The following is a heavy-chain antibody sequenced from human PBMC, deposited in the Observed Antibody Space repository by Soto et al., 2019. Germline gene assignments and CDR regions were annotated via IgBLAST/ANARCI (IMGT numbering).Heavy chain of an antibody. CDR2: ISGSGGST. Sequence: EVQLLESGGGLVQPGGSLRLSCAASGFTFSSYAMSWVRQAPGKGLEWVSAISGSGGSTYYADSVKGRFTISRDNSKNTLYLQMNSLRAEDTAVYYCARAPPGEGDPLDYYYGMDVWGQGTTVTVSS. J-gene: IGHJ6*02. CDR3: ARAPPGEGDPLDYYYGMDV. D-gene: IGHD3-16*01. V-gene: IGHV3-23*01. CDR1: GFTFSSYA.